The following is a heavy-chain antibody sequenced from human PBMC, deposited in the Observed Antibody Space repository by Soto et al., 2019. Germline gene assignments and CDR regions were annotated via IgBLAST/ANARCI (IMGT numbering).Heavy chain of an antibody. Sequence: GGSLRLSCAASGFTFDDYAMHWVRQAPGKGLEWVSGISWNSGSIGYADSVKGRFTISRDNAKNSLYLQMNSLRAEDTALYYCAKTQRLLVVVPAAVGGDYYYYMDVWGKGTTVTVSS. CDR3: AKTQRLLVVVPAAVGGDYYYYMDV. J-gene: IGHJ6*03. V-gene: IGHV3-9*01. D-gene: IGHD2-2*01. CDR1: GFTFDDYA. CDR2: ISWNSGSI.